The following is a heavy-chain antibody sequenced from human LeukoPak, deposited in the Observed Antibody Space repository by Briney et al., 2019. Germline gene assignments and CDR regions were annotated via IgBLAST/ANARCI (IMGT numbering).Heavy chain of an antibody. J-gene: IGHJ4*02. CDR2: ISYDGSNK. Sequence: QPGGSLRLSCAASGFTFSSYGMHWVRQAPGKGLEWVAVISYDGSNKYYADSVKGRFTISRDNSKNTLYLQMNSLRAEDTAVYYCAKDEKGGYFDYWGQGTLVTVSS. CDR1: GFTFSSYG. V-gene: IGHV3-30*18. CDR3: AKDEKGGYFDY. D-gene: IGHD2-15*01.